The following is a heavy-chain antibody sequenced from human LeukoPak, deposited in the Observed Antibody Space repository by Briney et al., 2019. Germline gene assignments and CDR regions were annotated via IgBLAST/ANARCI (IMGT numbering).Heavy chain of an antibody. J-gene: IGHJ4*02. Sequence: SETLSLTCSVSDVSISNSKYYWGWIRQPPGKGLEWIGSIYYSGRAFYNPSLKSRGTISADTSKNQFSLRLRSATAADMAVYYCARQVKTYYDFWRGPGYFDSWGQGTLVTVSS. V-gene: IGHV4-39*01. CDR1: DVSISNSKYY. CDR3: ARQVKTYYDFWRGPGYFDS. D-gene: IGHD3-3*01. CDR2: IYYSGRA.